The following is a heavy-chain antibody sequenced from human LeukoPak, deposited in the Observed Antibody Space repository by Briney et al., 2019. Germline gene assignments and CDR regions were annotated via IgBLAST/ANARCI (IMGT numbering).Heavy chain of an antibody. V-gene: IGHV4-30-4*08. CDR2: IYYSGST. J-gene: IGHJ4*02. Sequence: SETLSLTCTVSDGSISSGDYYWRWIRQPPGKGLEWIGYIYYSGSTYYNPSLKSRVTISVDTSKNQFSLKLSSVTAADTAVYYCARASVTTWDYFDYWGQGTLVTVSS. CDR3: ARASVTTWDYFDY. CDR1: DGSISSGDYY. D-gene: IGHD4-17*01.